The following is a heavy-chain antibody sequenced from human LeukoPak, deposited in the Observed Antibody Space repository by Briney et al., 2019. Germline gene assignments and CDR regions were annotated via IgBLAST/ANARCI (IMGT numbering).Heavy chain of an antibody. Sequence: NPSGTLSLTCGVSGGSVSSSNWWSWVRQPPGKGLERIGEIYHSGSASYNASLKSRVTMSVDESKNQVSLRLTSVNAADTAVYYCARAAILGKSWYFDYWGQGILVTVSS. CDR2: IYHSGSA. CDR1: GGSVSSSNW. V-gene: IGHV4-4*02. D-gene: IGHD7-27*01. J-gene: IGHJ4*02. CDR3: ARAAILGKSWYFDY.